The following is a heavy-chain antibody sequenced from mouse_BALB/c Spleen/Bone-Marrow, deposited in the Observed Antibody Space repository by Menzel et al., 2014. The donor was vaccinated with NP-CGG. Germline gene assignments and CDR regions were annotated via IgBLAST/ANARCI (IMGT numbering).Heavy chain of an antibody. CDR1: GYTFXSYW. J-gene: IGHJ3*01. D-gene: IGHD2-1*01. V-gene: IGHV1-9*01. CDR2: ILPGSGSI. Sequence: QVQLKESGAELMKPGASVKISCKATGYTFXSYWIEWVKQRPGHGLEWIGEILPGSGSIKYNEKFKGKATFTADTSSNTAYMQLSSLTSEDSAVYYCASPIYYGNYGFAYWGQGTLVTVSA. CDR3: ASPIYYGNYGFAY.